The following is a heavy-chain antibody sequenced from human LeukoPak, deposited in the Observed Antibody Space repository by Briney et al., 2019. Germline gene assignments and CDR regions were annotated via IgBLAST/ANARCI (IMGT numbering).Heavy chain of an antibody. CDR3: ATVVVTDLTYYFDY. V-gene: IGHV3-7*01. D-gene: IGHD2-21*02. CDR1: GFTFSRYW. Sequence: GGSLRLSCAASGFTFSRYWMSWVRQAPGQGLEGVANIKQDGSEKYYVDSVKGRFTISRDNAKNSLYLQMNSLRAEDTAVYYCATVVVTDLTYYFDYWGQGTLVTVSS. J-gene: IGHJ4*02. CDR2: IKQDGSEK.